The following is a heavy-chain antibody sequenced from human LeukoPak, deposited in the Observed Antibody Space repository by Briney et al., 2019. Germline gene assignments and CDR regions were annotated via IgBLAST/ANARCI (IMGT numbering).Heavy chain of an antibody. J-gene: IGHJ4*02. V-gene: IGHV3-7*01. CDR3: ARDGDNYDSPFDY. Sequence: GGSLRLSCAASEFTFTRYWMSWVRQAPGKGLEWVANIKQDGSEKYYVDSVKGRFTISRDNAKNSLCLQMNSLRAEDTAVYYCARDGDNYDSPFDYWGQGTLVTVSS. CDR1: EFTFTRYW. D-gene: IGHD3-22*01. CDR2: IKQDGSEK.